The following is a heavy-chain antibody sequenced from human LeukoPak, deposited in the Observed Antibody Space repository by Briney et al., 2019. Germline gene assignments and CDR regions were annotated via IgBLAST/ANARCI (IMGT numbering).Heavy chain of an antibody. Sequence: SGGSLRLSCAASGFTFSSYGLHWVRQAPGKGLDWVAFIRYDASDKYYADSVKGRFTISGDNSKNTLFLQMNSLRTEDTAVYYCAKDLTTVTTQGDYWGQGTLVTVSS. CDR3: AKDLTTVTTQGDY. D-gene: IGHD4-17*01. CDR1: GFTFSSYG. V-gene: IGHV3-30*02. J-gene: IGHJ4*02. CDR2: IRYDASDK.